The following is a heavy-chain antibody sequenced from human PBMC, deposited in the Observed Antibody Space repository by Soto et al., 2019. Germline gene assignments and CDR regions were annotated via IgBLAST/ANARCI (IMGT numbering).Heavy chain of an antibody. J-gene: IGHJ6*02. CDR1: GFTFSSYA. D-gene: IGHD2-2*02. CDR3: AKSGCSSTSCYTAADYYYYYGMDV. CDR2: FSGSGGST. Sequence: WGSLRISCAPSGFTFSSYAMSWVRQAPGQGLAWVSAFSGSGGSTYYADSVKGRFTISRDNSKNTLYLQMNSLRAEDTAVYYCAKSGCSSTSCYTAADYYYYYGMDVWGQGTTVTVSS. V-gene: IGHV3-23*01.